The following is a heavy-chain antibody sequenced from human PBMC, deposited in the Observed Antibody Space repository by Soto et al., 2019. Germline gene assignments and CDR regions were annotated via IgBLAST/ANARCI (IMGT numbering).Heavy chain of an antibody. CDR3: ASGPIVVVVAATPGYFQH. V-gene: IGHV3-53*04. Sequence: EVQLVESGGGLVQPGGSLRLSCAASGFTVSSNYMSWVRQAPGKGLEWVSVIYSGGSTYYADSVKGRFTISRHNSKNTLNLQMHSLRAEDTAVYYCASGPIVVVVAATPGYFQHWGQGTLVTVSS. CDR1: GFTVSSNY. J-gene: IGHJ1*01. D-gene: IGHD2-15*01. CDR2: IYSGGST.